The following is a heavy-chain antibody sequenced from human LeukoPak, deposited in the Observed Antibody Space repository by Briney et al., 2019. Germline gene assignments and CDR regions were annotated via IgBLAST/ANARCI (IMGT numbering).Heavy chain of an antibody. D-gene: IGHD1-20*01. CDR3: ARRNWNPRWFDP. J-gene: IGHJ5*02. Sequence: AETLSLTCTVSGGSISSTTDYWGRIRQPPGKGLEWIGNIYYNGDTYYNPSLKSPVTISVDTSRNQFSLNLKSVTASDTAVYYCARRNWNPRWFDPWGQGSLVTVFS. V-gene: IGHV4-39*01. CDR1: GGSISSTTDY. CDR2: IYYNGDT.